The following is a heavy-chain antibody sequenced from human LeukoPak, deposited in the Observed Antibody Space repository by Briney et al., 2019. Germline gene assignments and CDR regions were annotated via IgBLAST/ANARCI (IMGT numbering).Heavy chain of an antibody. CDR2: ISAHNGNT. D-gene: IGHD6-19*01. J-gene: IGHJ6*03. CDR1: GYTFNSYG. CDR3: ARDKGTVATYYYYMDV. Sequence: ASVKVSCKASGYTFNSYGISWVRQAPGQGLECMGWISAHNGNTNYEEKVQGRVTMTTDTSTSTAYMELRSLRSDDAAVYYCARDKGTVATYYYYMDVWGKGTTVTVSS. V-gene: IGHV1-18*01.